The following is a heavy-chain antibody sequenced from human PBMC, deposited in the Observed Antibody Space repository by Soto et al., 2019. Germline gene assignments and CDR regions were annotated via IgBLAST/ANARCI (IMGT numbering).Heavy chain of an antibody. V-gene: IGHV1-69*01. J-gene: IGHJ6*02. CDR2: IIPIFGTA. CDR3: ARASAIAAAGDYYYDMDV. CDR1: GGTFSSYA. Sequence: QVQLVQSGAEVKKPGSSVKVSCKASGGTFSSYAISWVRQAPGQGLEWMGGIIPIFGTANYAQKFQGRVTITADECTSTDYMELRSLRSEATAVYYCARASAIAAAGDYYYDMDVWGQGTTFTVSS. D-gene: IGHD6-13*01.